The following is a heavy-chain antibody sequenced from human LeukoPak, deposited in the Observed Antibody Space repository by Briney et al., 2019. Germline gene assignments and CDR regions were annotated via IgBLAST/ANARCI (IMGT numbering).Heavy chain of an antibody. J-gene: IGHJ4*02. V-gene: IGHV4-34*01. D-gene: IGHD6-13*01. Sequence: SETLSLTCAVYGGSFSGYYWSWIRQPPGKGLEWIGEINHSGSTNYNPSLKSRVTISVDTSKNQFSLKLSSVTAADTAVYYCAGGGPQLGPKGFDYWGQGTLVTVSS. CDR1: GGSFSGYY. CDR3: AGGGPQLGPKGFDY. CDR2: INHSGST.